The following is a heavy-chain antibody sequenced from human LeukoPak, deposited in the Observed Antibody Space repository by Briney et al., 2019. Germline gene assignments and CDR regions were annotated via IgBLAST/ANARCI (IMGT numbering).Heavy chain of an antibody. CDR1: GYTFTSYG. CDR2: ISAYNGNT. CDR3: ARDLGVSYGSGSVGDWFDP. V-gene: IGHV1-18*01. J-gene: IGHJ5*02. D-gene: IGHD3-10*01. Sequence: ASVKASCKASGYTFTSYGISWVRQAPGQGLEWMGWISAYNGNTNYAQKLQGRVTMTTDTSTSTAYMELRSLRSDDTAVYYCARDLGVSYGSGSVGDWFDPWGQGTLDTVSS.